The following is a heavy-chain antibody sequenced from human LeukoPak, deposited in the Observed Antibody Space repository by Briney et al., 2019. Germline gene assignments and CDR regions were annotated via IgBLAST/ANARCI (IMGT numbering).Heavy chain of an antibody. Sequence: GGSLRLSCVASGFIFGNYAMSWVRQAPGKGLQWVSQISGTGGATWYAGFARDRFTISRDNSKKTLYLQMSGLRVEDTAMSYCVKDPRDTYGTNWFVSWGQGTLLIVSS. D-gene: IGHD2-21*01. CDR2: ISGTGGAT. CDR3: VKDPRDTYGTNWFVS. V-gene: IGHV3-23*01. CDR1: GFIFGNYA. J-gene: IGHJ5*01.